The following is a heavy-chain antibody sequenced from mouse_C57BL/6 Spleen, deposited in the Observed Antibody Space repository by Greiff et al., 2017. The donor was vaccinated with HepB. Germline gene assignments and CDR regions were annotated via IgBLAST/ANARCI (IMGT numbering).Heavy chain of an antibody. Sequence: EVQLVESEGGLVQPGSSMKLSCTASGFTFSDYYMAWVRQVPEKGLEWVANINYDGSSTYYLDSLKSRFIISRDNAKNILYLQMSSLKSEDTATYYCARAIYYYGSSYSYFDVWGTGTTVTVSS. J-gene: IGHJ1*03. CDR2: INYDGSST. CDR1: GFTFSDYY. D-gene: IGHD1-1*01. CDR3: ARAIYYYGSSYSYFDV. V-gene: IGHV5-16*01.